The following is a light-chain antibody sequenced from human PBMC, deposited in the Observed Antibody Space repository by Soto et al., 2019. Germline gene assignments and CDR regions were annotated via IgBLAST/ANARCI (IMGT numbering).Light chain of an antibody. V-gene: IGKV3-11*01. CDR1: QSVSRY. CDR3: KQRSNWPIT. Sequence: EIVLTQSPGTLSLSPRERATLSCRASQSVSRYLAWYQQKPGQAPRLLIYDASNRATGIPARFSGSGSGTDFTLTISRLEPEDFAVYYCKQRSNWPITVGKGTRLEIK. J-gene: IGKJ5*01. CDR2: DAS.